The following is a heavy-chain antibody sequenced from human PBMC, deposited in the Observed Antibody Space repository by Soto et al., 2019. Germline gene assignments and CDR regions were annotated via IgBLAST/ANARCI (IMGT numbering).Heavy chain of an antibody. CDR2: IIPVFSTA. J-gene: IGHJ4*02. CDR1: GGAFSSYA. V-gene: IGHV1-69*01. Sequence: QVQLVQSGAEVKKPGSSVKVSCKASGGAFSSYAISWVRQAPGQGLEWMGVIIPVFSTANYAQKFQGRVTITADESTRTAYMELSGLRSEDTAVYYCARGGSGYTWFNEFWGQGTLVTVSS. CDR3: ARGGSGYTWFNEF. D-gene: IGHD3-22*01.